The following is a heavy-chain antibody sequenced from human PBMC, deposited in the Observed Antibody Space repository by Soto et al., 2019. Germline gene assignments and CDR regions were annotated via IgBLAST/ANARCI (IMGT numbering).Heavy chain of an antibody. CDR1: GFTFSSYS. CDR2: ISSSSSTI. CDR3: ARTKDFGVVIIPSYYFDY. J-gene: IGHJ4*02. V-gene: IGHV3-48*02. Sequence: GGSLRLSCAASGFTFSSYSMNWVRQAPGKGLEWVSYISSSSSTIYYADSVKGRFTISRDNAKNSLYLQMNSLRDEDTAVYYCARTKDFGVVIIPSYYFDYWGQGTLVTVSS. D-gene: IGHD3-3*01.